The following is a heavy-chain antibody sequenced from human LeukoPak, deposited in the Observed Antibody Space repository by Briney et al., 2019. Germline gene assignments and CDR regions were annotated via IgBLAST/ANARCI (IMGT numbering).Heavy chain of an antibody. Sequence: SETLSLTCTVSGGSISSGDYYWSWIRQPPGKGLEWIGYIYYSGSTYYNPSLKSRVTISVDTSKNQFSLKLSSVTAADTAVYYCAIVLLDGGYYPYYFDCWGQGTLVTVSS. V-gene: IGHV4-30-4*01. CDR2: IYYSGST. D-gene: IGHD3-22*01. J-gene: IGHJ4*02. CDR1: GGSISSGDYY. CDR3: AIVLLDGGYYPYYFDC.